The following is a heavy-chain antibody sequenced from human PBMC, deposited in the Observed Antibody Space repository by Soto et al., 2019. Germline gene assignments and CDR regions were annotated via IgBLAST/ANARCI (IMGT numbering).Heavy chain of an antibody. V-gene: IGHV4-59*01. CDR1: GGSISSYY. J-gene: IGHJ4*02. D-gene: IGHD3-16*01. Sequence: PSETLSLTCTVSGGSISSYYWSWIRQPPGKGLEWIGYIYYSGSTNYNPSLKSRDTISVDTSKNQFSLKLSSVTAADTAVYYCARWGSSVYDYWGQGTLVTVSS. CDR3: ARWGSSVYDY. CDR2: IYYSGST.